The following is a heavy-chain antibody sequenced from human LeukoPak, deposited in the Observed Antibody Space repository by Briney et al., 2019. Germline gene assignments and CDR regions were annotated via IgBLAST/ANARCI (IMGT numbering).Heavy chain of an antibody. Sequence: GGSLRLSCAASGFTFSSYSMHWVRQAPATGLEWVANIKQDGNDKHYVDSVNGRFTISRDNAKNSLYLQMNTLRVEDTAVYYCGRGGRGDYWGEGTLVTVSS. J-gene: IGHJ4*02. CDR3: GRGGRGDY. V-gene: IGHV3-7*05. CDR2: IKQDGNDK. CDR1: GFTFSSYS.